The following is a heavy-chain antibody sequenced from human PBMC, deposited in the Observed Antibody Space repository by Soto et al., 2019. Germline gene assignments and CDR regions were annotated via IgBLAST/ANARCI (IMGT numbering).Heavy chain of an antibody. D-gene: IGHD3-22*01. CDR2: ITTSGKTI. CDR3: ARGIAYYDSSGYQDY. V-gene: IGHV3-48*03. CDR1: GFTFSSYE. J-gene: IGHJ4*02. Sequence: GGSLRLSCAASGFTFSSYEMNWVRQAPGKGLEWVSYITTSGKTIHYADSVKGRFTISRDNAKNSLYLQMNSLRAEDTAVYYCARGIAYYDSSGYQDYWGQGTPVTVSS.